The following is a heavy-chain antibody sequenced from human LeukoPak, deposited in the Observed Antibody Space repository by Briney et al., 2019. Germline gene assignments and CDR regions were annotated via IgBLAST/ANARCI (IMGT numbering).Heavy chain of an antibody. J-gene: IGHJ4*02. CDR2: IYASGST. CDR3: ARGIAAADTRPFDY. D-gene: IGHD6-13*01. V-gene: IGHV4-4*07. Sequence: SETLSLTCTVSGGSISNYYWSWIRQPAGKGLEWIGRIYASGSTDYNPSLRSRVTMSVDTSKNQFSLKLRSVTAADTAVYYCARGIAAADTRPFDYWGQGTLVTVSS. CDR1: GGSISNYY.